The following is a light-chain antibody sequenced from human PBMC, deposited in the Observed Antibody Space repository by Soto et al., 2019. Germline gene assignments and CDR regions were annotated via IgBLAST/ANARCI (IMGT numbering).Light chain of an antibody. J-gene: IGKJ4*01. CDR3: QQYNNWPRAT. CDR2: RTS. V-gene: IGKV3-15*01. CDR1: QSISSN. Sequence: EIVMTQSPATLPVSPGERATLSCTASQSISSNLAWYQQKPGQAPRLLMFRTSSRATGFPARFSGSGSGTELNLTISSLQSEDFGVYYCQQYNNWPRATFGGGTKVDIK.